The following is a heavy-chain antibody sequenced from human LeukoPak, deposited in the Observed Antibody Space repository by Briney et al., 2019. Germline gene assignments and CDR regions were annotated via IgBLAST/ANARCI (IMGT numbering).Heavy chain of an antibody. D-gene: IGHD3-10*01. CDR1: GGPISSSDHY. V-gene: IGHV4-30-4*01. CDR2: IYFSGTT. CDR3: ARESLDYYGSGSYYAFEM. J-gene: IGHJ3*02. Sequence: SETLSLTCTVSGGPISSSDHYWSWIRQPPGKGLEWIGYIYFSGTTYYNPSLKSRVDISIDTSKNQFSLKLSSVTAADTAVYYCARESLDYYGSGSYYAFEMWGQGTMVTVAP.